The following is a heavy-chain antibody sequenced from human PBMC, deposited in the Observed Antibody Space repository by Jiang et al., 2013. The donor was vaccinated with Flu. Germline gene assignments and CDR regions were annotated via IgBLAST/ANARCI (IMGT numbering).Heavy chain of an antibody. CDR1: GFTFSSYG. CDR2: ISSNGAAE. D-gene: IGHD3-16*01. CDR3: AKRGERCASNGCYGMGRR. V-gene: IGHV3-30*18. Sequence: VQLLESGGGVVQPGRSLRLSCAASGFTFSSYGIHWVRQAPGKGLEWVADISSNGAAEHYADFVKGRFTISRDNSKNTLYLQMNSLRAEDTAVYYCAKRGERCASNGCYGMGRRGAKGPRSPSP. J-gene: IGHJ6*02.